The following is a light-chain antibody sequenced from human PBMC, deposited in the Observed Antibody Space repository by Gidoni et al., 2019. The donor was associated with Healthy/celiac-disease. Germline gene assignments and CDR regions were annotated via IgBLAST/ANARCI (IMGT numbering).Light chain of an antibody. CDR1: QSISSW. J-gene: IGKJ1*01. V-gene: IGKV1-5*03. CDR2: KAS. CDR3: QQYNSYSQT. Sequence: DIQMTQSPSTLSASVGDRVTITCRASQSISSWLAWYQQKPGKAPKLLIYKASSLESGVPSRFSGSGSGTESTLTISSLQPDDFATYYCQQYNSYSQTFXQXTKVEIK.